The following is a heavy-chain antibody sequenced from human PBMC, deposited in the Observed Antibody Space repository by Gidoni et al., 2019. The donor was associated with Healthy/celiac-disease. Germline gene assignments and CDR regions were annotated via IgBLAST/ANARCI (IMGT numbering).Heavy chain of an antibody. CDR3: AHSRAGLYYFDY. J-gene: IGHJ4*02. CDR2: IYWDDDK. Sequence: QITLKESGPTLVKPTQTLTLTCTFSGFSHSTSGVGVGWIRQPPGKALEWLALIYWDDDKRYSQSLKSRLTITKDTSKHQVVLTMTNMDPVDTATYYCAHSRAGLYYFDYWGQGTLVTVSS. CDR1: GFSHSTSGVG. V-gene: IGHV2-5*02. D-gene: IGHD6-13*01.